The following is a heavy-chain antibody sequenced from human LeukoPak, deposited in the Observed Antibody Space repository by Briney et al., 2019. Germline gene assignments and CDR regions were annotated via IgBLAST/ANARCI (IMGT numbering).Heavy chain of an antibody. Sequence: SETLSLTCTVSGGSICSYYWSWIRQPPGKGLEWIGYIYYSGSTNYNPSLKSRVTISVDTSKNQFSLKLSSVTAADTAVYYCAGVSLVRGAPDYYFDYWGQGTLVTVSS. CDR1: GGSICSYY. J-gene: IGHJ4*02. CDR3: AGVSLVRGAPDYYFDY. CDR2: IYYSGST. D-gene: IGHD3-10*01. V-gene: IGHV4-59*01.